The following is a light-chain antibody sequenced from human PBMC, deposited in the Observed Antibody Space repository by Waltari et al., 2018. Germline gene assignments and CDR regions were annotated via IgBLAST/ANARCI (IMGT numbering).Light chain of an antibody. J-gene: IGLJ1*01. CDR1: SSNIGNNY. CDR3: GTWDSSLSLYV. Sequence: QSVLTQPPSVSAAPGQKVNVSCSGSSSNIGNNYVSWYQQLQGSAPTLLLYDNDRRPSGIADRLSGSKSGTSATLGITGLQTGDEADYYCGTWDSSLSLYVFGTGTKVTVL. V-gene: IGLV1-51*01. CDR2: DND.